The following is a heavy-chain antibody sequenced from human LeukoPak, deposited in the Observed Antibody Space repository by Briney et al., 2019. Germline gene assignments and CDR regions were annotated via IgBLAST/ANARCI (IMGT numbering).Heavy chain of an antibody. Sequence: ASVKVSCKASGYTFTGYYMHWVRQAPGQGLEWMGWINPNSGGTNYAQKFQGRVTTTRDTSISTAYMELSRLRSDDTAVYYCARDPYYYDSSGYRSTAFDIWGQGTMVTVSS. J-gene: IGHJ3*02. CDR2: INPNSGGT. CDR1: GYTFTGYY. D-gene: IGHD3-22*01. CDR3: ARDPYYYDSSGYRSTAFDI. V-gene: IGHV1-2*02.